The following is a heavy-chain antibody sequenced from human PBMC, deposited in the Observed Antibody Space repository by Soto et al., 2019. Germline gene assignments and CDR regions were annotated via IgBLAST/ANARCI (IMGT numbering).Heavy chain of an antibody. CDR1: GGTFSSYT. CDR3: ARGYYYDSSGYLNYYGMDV. J-gene: IGHJ6*02. D-gene: IGHD3-22*01. CDR2: IIPILGIA. V-gene: IGHV1-69*02. Sequence: QVQLVQSGAEVKKPGSSVKVSCNASGGTFSSYTISWVRQAPGQGLEWMGRIIPILGIANYAQKFQGRVTITADKXXSXAXEELSSMRSEDTAVYYCARGYYYDSSGYLNYYGMDVWGQGTTVTVSS.